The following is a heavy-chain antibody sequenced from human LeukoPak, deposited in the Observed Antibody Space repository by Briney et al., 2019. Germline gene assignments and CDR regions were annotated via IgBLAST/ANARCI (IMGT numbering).Heavy chain of an antibody. CDR3: ARHGEPYYSDSSGYHQY. J-gene: IGHJ4*02. Sequence: PSETLSLTCTVSGGSISSSSYYWGWIRQPPGKGLEWIGTIYHSGSTYYNPSLKSRVTISVDTSKNQFSLKMSSVTAADTAVYYCARHGEPYYSDSSGYHQYWGQGTLVTVSS. V-gene: IGHV4-39*01. CDR2: IYHSGST. D-gene: IGHD3-22*01. CDR1: GGSISSSSYY.